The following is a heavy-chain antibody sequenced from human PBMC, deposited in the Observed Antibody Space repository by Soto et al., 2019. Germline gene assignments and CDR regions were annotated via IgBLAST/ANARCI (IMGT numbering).Heavy chain of an antibody. V-gene: IGHV1-69*08. D-gene: IGHD2-21*02. CDR1: GGTFSRLT. Sequence: QVQLVQSGAEVKKPGSSVKVSCKASGGTFSRLTISWVRQAPGQGLEWMGRIMSVLGTTNYAQKFQGRITVTADESTSPAYMDLSGLISEDTAMFYCASHQYCGGDCYDDFDIWGQGTMVTVSP. CDR3: ASHQYCGGDCYDDFDI. J-gene: IGHJ3*02. CDR2: IMSVLGTT.